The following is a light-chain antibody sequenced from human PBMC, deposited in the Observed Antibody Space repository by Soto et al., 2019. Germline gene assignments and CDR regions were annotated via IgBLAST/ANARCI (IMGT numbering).Light chain of an antibody. J-gene: IGKJ1*01. V-gene: IGKV1-5*01. CDR1: QSISSW. Sequence: DIQMTQSPSTLSASVGDRVTITCRASQSISSWLAWYQQKPGKAPKLLIYDASSLESGVPSRFSGSGSGTEFTLTITSLQPDEFATYYCQKYNSYPWTVGQGTKVDIK. CDR3: QKYNSYPWT. CDR2: DAS.